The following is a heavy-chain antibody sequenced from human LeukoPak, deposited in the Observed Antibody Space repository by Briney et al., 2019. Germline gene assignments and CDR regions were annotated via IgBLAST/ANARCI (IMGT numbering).Heavy chain of an antibody. J-gene: IGHJ2*01. CDR3: ARRTSEAPGWFFDL. CDR1: GGSISSGDFY. Sequence: SETPSLTCTVSGGSISSGDFYWTWIRQHPGKGLEWIGYIYYSGSTYYNPSLKSRITISIDTSESLFSLNLSSVTAADTAVYYCARRTSEAPGWFFDLWGRGTLVTVSS. V-gene: IGHV4-31*03. CDR2: IYYSGST.